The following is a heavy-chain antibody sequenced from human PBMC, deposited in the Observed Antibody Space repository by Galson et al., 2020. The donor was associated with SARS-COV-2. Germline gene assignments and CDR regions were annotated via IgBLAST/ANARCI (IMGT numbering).Heavy chain of an antibody. V-gene: IGHV4-4*02. CDR1: GGSISSSNW. D-gene: IGHD2-2*01. Sequence: SETLSLTCAVSGGSISSSNWWSWVRQPPGKGLEWIGEIYHSGSTNYNPSLKSRVTISVDKSKNQFSLKLSSVTAADTAVYYCARDPGYCSSTSCYHFDYWGQGTLVTVSS. CDR2: IYHSGST. J-gene: IGHJ4*02. CDR3: ARDPGYCSSTSCYHFDY.